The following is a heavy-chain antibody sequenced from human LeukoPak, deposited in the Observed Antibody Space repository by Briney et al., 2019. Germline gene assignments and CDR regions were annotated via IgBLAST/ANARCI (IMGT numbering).Heavy chain of an antibody. J-gene: IGHJ4*02. CDR2: ISGVGGSR. CDR3: ARDWRRYGTYDY. Sequence: PGGSLRLSCAASGVTFSSYGFTFSSYGMNWVRQAPGKGLEWVSGISGVGGSRYYADSVKGRFTISRDNSKNTLYLQMNSLRAEDTAVYYCARDWRRYGTYDYWGQGTLVTVSS. CDR1: GVTFSSYGFTFSSYG. D-gene: IGHD5-18*01. V-gene: IGHV3-23*01.